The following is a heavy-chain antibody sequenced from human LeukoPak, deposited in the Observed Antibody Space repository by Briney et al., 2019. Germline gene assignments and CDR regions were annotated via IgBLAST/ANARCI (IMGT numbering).Heavy chain of an antibody. V-gene: IGHV4-59*01. J-gene: IGHJ4*02. Sequence: PSETLSLTCTVSGGSISSYYWSWIRQPPGKGLEWIGYIYYSGSTNYNPSLKSRVTISVDTSKNQFSLKLSSVTAADTAVYYCARASLGYCSSTSCFVLDYWGQGTLVTVSS. CDR1: GGSISSYY. CDR2: IYYSGST. D-gene: IGHD2-2*01. CDR3: ARASLGYCSSTSCFVLDY.